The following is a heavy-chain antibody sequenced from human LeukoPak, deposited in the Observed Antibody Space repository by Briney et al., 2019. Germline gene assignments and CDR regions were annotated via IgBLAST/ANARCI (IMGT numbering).Heavy chain of an antibody. CDR1: GFTFTDYW. V-gene: IGHV3-7*01. CDR3: ARDGTAAGLYFDL. D-gene: IGHD6-13*01. Sequence: GGFLRLSCSVSGFTFTDYWMNWVRQAPGKGLEWVASIQQYGGEKSYVDSVKGRFTISRDNAKNSLYLQMSSLRAEDTAVYYCARDGTAAGLYFDLWGQGTLVTVSS. CDR2: IQQYGGEK. J-gene: IGHJ4*01.